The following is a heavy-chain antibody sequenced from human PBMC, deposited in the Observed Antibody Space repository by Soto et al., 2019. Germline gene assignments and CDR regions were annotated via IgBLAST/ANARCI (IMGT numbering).Heavy chain of an antibody. CDR2: IYYSGGT. J-gene: IGHJ6*04. D-gene: IGHD4-4*01. CDR1: VRSISSSGNY. V-gene: IGHV4-39*01. Sequence: PSDTLSHTCFVSVRSISSSGNYWGWIRQPPGKGLEWIGSIYYSGGTYYNPSLKSRVTISVDTSKNQFSLKLSSVTAADTAVYYCVRQEGFINYYFYSGMYVWGKGTTLIISS. CDR3: VRQEGFINYYFYSGMYV.